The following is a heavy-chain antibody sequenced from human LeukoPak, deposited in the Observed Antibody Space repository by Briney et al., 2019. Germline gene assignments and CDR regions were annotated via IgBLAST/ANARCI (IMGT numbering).Heavy chain of an antibody. J-gene: IGHJ4*02. D-gene: IGHD4-17*01. CDR3: TTATVTTLFDY. Sequence: PGGSLRLSCAASGFTFSNAWMSWVRQAPGKGLEWVGRKTDGGTTDYAAPVKGRFTISRDDSKNTLYLQMNSLKTEDTAVCYCTTATVTTLFDYWGQGTLVTVSS. CDR1: GFTFSNAW. CDR2: KTDGGTT. V-gene: IGHV3-15*01.